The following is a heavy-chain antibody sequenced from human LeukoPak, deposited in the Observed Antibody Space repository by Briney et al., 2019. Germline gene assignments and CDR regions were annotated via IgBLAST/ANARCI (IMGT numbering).Heavy chain of an antibody. CDR1: GYSISSGYY. CDR2: IYHSGST. Sequence: PSETLSLTCTVSGYSISSGYYWGWIRQPPGKGLEWIGSIYHSGSTYYNPSLKSRVTISVDTSKNQFSLKLSSVTAADTAVYYCARYLYYDFWSGYYIWSRNWFDPWGQGTLVTVSP. D-gene: IGHD3-3*01. J-gene: IGHJ5*02. V-gene: IGHV4-38-2*02. CDR3: ARYLYYDFWSGYYIWSRNWFDP.